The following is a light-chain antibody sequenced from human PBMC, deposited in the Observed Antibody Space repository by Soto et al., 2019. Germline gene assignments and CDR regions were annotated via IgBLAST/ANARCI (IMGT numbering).Light chain of an antibody. V-gene: IGKV1-5*03. CDR2: KGS. CDR1: QSISSR. J-gene: IGKJ1*01. CDR3: QQYNSYWT. Sequence: DIQMTQSPSTLSASVGDRVTITCRASQSISSRLAWYQQKPGKDPQLLLNKGSSFESGVPSRFSGSGSGTEFTLTISSLQPDDFATYYCQQYNSYWTFGQGTKVEIK.